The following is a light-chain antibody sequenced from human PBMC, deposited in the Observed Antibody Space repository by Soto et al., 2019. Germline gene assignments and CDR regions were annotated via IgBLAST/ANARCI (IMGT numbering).Light chain of an antibody. CDR2: DVT. V-gene: IGLV2-14*03. Sequence: QSVLTQPASVSGSPGQSITISCTGTSNDIGPYNYVSWYQQHPGKAPRLLIYDVTNRPSGVSDRFSGSMSGRTASLTISGLQAEDEADYYCSSYTSIIAVVFGGGTKLTVL. J-gene: IGLJ2*01. CDR3: SSYTSIIAVV. CDR1: SNDIGPYNY.